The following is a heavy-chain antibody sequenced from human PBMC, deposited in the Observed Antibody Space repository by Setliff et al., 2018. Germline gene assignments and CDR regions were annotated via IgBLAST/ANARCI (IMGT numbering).Heavy chain of an antibody. CDR3: ATSRPTRGYFDS. CDR1: GGTFSSYA. J-gene: IGHJ4*02. V-gene: IGHV1-69*13. Sequence: GASVKVSCKASGGTFSSYAIDWVRQAPGQGLEWMGGIIPMFGTTNYAQRFRGRVTITADESTTTAYLELSSLRSEDTAVYYCATSRPTRGYFDSWGQGTLVTVSS. CDR2: IIPMFGTT.